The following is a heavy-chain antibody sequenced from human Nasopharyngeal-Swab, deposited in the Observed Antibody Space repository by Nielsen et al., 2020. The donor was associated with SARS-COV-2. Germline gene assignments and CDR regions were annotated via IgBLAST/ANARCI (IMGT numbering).Heavy chain of an antibody. D-gene: IGHD3-3*01. Sequence: GGSLRLSCAASGFTFRDYYMSRIRQAPGKGLEWVSYISSSGSTIYYADSVKGRFTISRDNAKNSLYLQMNSLRAEDTAVYYCAPFWSGYYDYYYGMDVWGQGTTVTVSS. CDR1: GFTFRDYY. CDR2: ISSSGSTI. CDR3: APFWSGYYDYYYGMDV. V-gene: IGHV3-11*01. J-gene: IGHJ6*02.